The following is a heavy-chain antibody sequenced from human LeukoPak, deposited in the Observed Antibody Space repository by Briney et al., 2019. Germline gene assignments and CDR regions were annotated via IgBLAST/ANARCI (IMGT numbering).Heavy chain of an antibody. CDR2: ISFDGRDK. CDR3: ARAYGGLIDY. D-gene: IGHD3-16*01. Sequence: GGSLRLSCAVSGCTVSNNYMTGVGQAPGKGLEWVALISFDGRDKQYADSVKGRFTISKDNSKNTLYLQMNSLSGDDTSMYFCARAYGGLIDYWGQGTLVTVSS. J-gene: IGHJ4*02. CDR1: GCTVSNNY. V-gene: IGHV3-30*03.